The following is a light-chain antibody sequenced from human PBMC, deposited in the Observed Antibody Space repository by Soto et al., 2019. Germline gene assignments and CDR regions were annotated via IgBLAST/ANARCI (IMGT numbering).Light chain of an antibody. CDR2: GNN. CDR1: TSNIGAGYD. V-gene: IGLV1-40*01. CDR3: QSHDSSLSGVV. Sequence: QAVLTQPPSVSGAPGQRVSISCTGSTSNIGAGYDVHWHQHLPGTAPKLLIYGNNNRPSGVPDRFSGSKSGTSASLAITGLQAEDEADYYSQSHDSSLSGVVFGGGTKLTVL. J-gene: IGLJ2*01.